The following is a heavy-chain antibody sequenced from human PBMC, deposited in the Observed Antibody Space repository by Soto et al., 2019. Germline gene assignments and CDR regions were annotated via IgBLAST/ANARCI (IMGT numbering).Heavy chain of an antibody. J-gene: IGHJ6*03. CDR3: ARHGHMGDYYYMDV. V-gene: IGHV4-59*08. Sequence: SETLSLTCTVSGGSISSYYWSWIRQPPGKGLEWIGYIYYSGSTNYNPSLKSRVTISVDTSKNQFSLKLSSVTAADTAVYYCARHGHMGDYYYMDVWGKGTTVTVSS. D-gene: IGHD3-16*01. CDR2: IYYSGST. CDR1: GGSISSYY.